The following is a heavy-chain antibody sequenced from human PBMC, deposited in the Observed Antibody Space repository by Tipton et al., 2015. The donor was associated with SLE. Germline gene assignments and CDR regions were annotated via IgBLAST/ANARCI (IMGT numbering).Heavy chain of an antibody. CDR2: ISYDGNNI. V-gene: IGHV3-30-3*01. J-gene: IGHJ6*02. D-gene: IGHD5-18*01. Sequence: RSLRLSCAASGFTFSSYAMHWVRQAPGKGLEWVAVISYDGNNIYYADSVKGRFTISRDISKNTLCLQMNSLRAEDTAVYYCARDLAAMVTNYYGMDVWGQGTTVTVSS. CDR1: GFTFSSYA. CDR3: ARDLAAMVTNYYGMDV.